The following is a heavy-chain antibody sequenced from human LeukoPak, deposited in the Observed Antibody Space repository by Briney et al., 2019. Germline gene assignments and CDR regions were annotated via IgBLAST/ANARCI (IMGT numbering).Heavy chain of an antibody. CDR3: ATYRQVLLPFES. CDR1: GFTFSITY. V-gene: IGHV3-23*01. D-gene: IGHD2-8*02. CDR2: IFPSGGEI. Sequence: PGGSLRLSCTASGFTFSITYMAWVRQAPGKGLEWVSSIFPSGGEIHYADSVRGRFTISRDNSKSTLSLQMNSLRAEDTAIYYCATYRQVLLPFESWGQGTLVTVSP. J-gene: IGHJ4*02.